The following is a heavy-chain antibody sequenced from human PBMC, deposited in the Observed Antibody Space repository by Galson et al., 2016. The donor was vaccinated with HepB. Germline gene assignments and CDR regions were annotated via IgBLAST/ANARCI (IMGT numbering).Heavy chain of an antibody. J-gene: IGHJ2*01. CDR2: ITGSGVGI. V-gene: IGHV3-23*01. CDR3: AKDRGTRGYYYGDWNFDL. CDR1: GFTFGNSA. D-gene: IGHD3-22*01. Sequence: SLRLSCATSGFTFGNSAMTWVRQVPGKGLNWVSLITGSGVGIYYADSVKGRFTISRDNSKNTLYLEMSSLRVDDTAIYYCAKDRGTRGYYYGDWNFDLWGRGTLVTVSS.